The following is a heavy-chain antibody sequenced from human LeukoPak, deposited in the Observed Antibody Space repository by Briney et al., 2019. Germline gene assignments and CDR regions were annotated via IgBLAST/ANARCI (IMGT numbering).Heavy chain of an antibody. CDR3: ARVGDSGYDMTTYYMDV. Sequence: GAPLRLSCDASGFPFSDYYMTWIRQAPGKGLESLSYISGGGNIIYYADSVKRRSIISSDTAKNSQFLQMNSLRAEDTAVYYCARVGDSGYDMTTYYMDVWGKGTTVTVSS. V-gene: IGHV3-11*04. D-gene: IGHD5-12*01. CDR2: ISGGGNII. J-gene: IGHJ6*03. CDR1: GFPFSDYY.